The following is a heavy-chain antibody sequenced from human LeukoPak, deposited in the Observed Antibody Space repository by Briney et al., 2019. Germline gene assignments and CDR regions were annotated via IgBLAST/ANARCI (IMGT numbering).Heavy chain of an antibody. Sequence: GGSLRLSCAASGFTFSSYAMHWVRQAPGKGLEWVAVISYDGSNKYYADSVKGRFTISRDNSKNTLYQQMNSLRAEDTAVYYCARDIIAVAGTYYYYYYGMDVWGQGTTVTVSS. V-gene: IGHV3-30*04. CDR3: ARDIIAVAGTYYYYYYGMDV. D-gene: IGHD6-19*01. CDR2: ISYDGSNK. J-gene: IGHJ6*02. CDR1: GFTFSSYA.